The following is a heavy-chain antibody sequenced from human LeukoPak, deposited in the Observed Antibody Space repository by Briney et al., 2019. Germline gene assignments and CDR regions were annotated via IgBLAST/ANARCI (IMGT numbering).Heavy chain of an antibody. D-gene: IGHD1-26*01. CDR2: MYYSGST. Sequence: SETLSLTCTVSGGSISSSSYYWGWIRQPPGKGLEWIGNMYYSGSTYYNPSLKSRVTISVDTSKNQFSLRLSSVTAADTAVYYCTRGGSADPFEHWGQGTLVTVSS. J-gene: IGHJ4*02. CDR1: GGSISSSSYY. CDR3: TRGGSADPFEH. V-gene: IGHV4-39*01.